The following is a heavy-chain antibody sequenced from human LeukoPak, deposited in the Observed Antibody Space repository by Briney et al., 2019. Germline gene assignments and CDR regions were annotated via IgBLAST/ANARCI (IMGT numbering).Heavy chain of an antibody. CDR3: ARAQYSGSRLDY. CDR1: GFIFSSYW. J-gene: IGHJ4*02. D-gene: IGHD1-26*01. V-gene: IGHV3-74*01. CDR2: INSDGSST. Sequence: GGSLRLSCAASGFIFSSYWIHWVRQAPGKGLVWVSRINSDGSSTSYADSVKGRFTISRDNAKNTVYLQMNSLRAEDTAVYYCARAQYSGSRLDYWGQGSLVTVSS.